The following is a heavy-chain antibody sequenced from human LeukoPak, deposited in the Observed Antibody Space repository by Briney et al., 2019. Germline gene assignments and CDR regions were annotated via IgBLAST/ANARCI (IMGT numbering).Heavy chain of an antibody. V-gene: IGHV4-59*08. CDR2: IYYSGST. CDR1: GGSISSYY. Sequence: SETLSLTCTVSGGSISSYYWSWIRQPPGKGLEWIGYIYYSGSTNYNPSLKSRVTISVDTSKNQFSLKLSSVTAADTAVYYCARRKTPYDTFDLWGRGTLVTVSS. J-gene: IGHJ2*01. CDR3: ARRKTPYDTFDL. D-gene: IGHD5-12*01.